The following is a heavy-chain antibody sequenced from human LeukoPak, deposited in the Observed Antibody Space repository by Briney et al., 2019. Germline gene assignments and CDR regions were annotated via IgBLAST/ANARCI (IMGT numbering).Heavy chain of an antibody. D-gene: IGHD1-26*01. CDR3: ARGPTQWEPNRGFDP. V-gene: IGHV4-34*01. CDR1: GGSFSGYY. Sequence: SETLSLTCAAYGGSFSGYYWSWVRQPPGKGLEWIGEINHSGSTNYNPSLKSRVTISVDTSKNQFSLKLSSVTAADTAVYYCARGPTQWEPNRGFDPWGQGTLVTVSS. CDR2: INHSGST. J-gene: IGHJ5*02.